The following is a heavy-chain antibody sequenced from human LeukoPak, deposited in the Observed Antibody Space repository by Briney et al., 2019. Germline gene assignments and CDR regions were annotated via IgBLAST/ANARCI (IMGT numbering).Heavy chain of an antibody. J-gene: IGHJ3*02. CDR1: GFTFSSYG. CDR3: ARVYDSTSWAFDI. CDR2: IWCDGSNK. D-gene: IGHD3-22*01. V-gene: IGHV3-33*01. Sequence: QSGGSLRLSCAASGFTFSSYGMHWVRQAPGKGLEWVAVIWCDGSNKYYADSVKGRFTISRDNSKNTLYLQMNSLRAEDTAVYYCARVYDSTSWAFDIWGQGTMVTVSS.